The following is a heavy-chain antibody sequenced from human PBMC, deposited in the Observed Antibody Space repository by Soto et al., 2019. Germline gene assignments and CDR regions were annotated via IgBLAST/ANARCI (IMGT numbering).Heavy chain of an antibody. V-gene: IGHV4-34*01. D-gene: IGHD6-13*01. Sequence: SETLSLTCSVSGGSISSYYWSWIRQPPGKGLEWIGEINHSGSTNYNPSLKSRVTISVDTSKNQFSLKLSSVTAADTAVYYCAREKPYSSSWYHDYWGQGTLVTVSS. CDR1: GGSISSYY. J-gene: IGHJ4*02. CDR2: INHSGST. CDR3: AREKPYSSSWYHDY.